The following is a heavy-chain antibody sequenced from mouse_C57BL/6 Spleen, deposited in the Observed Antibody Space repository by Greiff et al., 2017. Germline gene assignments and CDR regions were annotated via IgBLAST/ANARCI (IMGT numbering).Heavy chain of an antibody. J-gene: IGHJ1*03. CDR1: GFTFSDYG. CDR3: AMRYGSSFRWYIDV. CDR2: ISSGSSTI. V-gene: IGHV5-17*01. D-gene: IGHD1-1*01. Sequence: DVMLVESGGGLVKPGGSLKFSCAASGFTFSDYGLHWVRQAPEKGLEWVAYISSGSSTIDYADTVKGRFTISRDNAKNTLFLPMTSLRSEDTAMYYCAMRYGSSFRWYIDVWGTGTTVTVSS.